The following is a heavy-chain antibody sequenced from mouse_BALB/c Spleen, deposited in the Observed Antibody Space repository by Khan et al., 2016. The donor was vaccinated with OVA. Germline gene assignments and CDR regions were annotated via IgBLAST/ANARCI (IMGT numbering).Heavy chain of an antibody. CDR2: IGPGSGST. CDR1: GYTFTSYW. Sequence: DLVKPGASVKLSCKASGYTFTSYWINWIKQRPGQGLEWIGRIGPGSGSTDYNEMFKGKATLTVDTSSRTAYIQLSSLSSEDSAVYFCARFGYDGRGYYAMDYWGQGTSVTVSS. V-gene: IGHV1S41*01. J-gene: IGHJ4*01. D-gene: IGHD1-1*01. CDR3: ARFGYDGRGYYAMDY.